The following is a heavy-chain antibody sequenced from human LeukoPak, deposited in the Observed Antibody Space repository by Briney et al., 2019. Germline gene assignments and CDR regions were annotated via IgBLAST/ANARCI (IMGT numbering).Heavy chain of an antibody. CDR2: IYHSGST. J-gene: IGHJ4*02. D-gene: IGHD3-10*01. CDR3: ASFGLLWFGFRDY. CDR1: GGSISSGGYY. V-gene: IGHV4-30-2*01. Sequence: SQTLSLTCTVSGGSISSGGYYWSWIRQPPGKGLEWIGYIYHSGSTYYNPSLKSRVTISVDRSKNQFSLKLSSVTAADTAVYYCASFGLLWFGFRDYWGQGTLVTVSS.